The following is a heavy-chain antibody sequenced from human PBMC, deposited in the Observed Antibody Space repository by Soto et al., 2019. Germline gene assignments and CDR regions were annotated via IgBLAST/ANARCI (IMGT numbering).Heavy chain of an antibody. J-gene: IGHJ4*01. Sequence: SETLSLTCTVSGASIGSSYWSWIRQPPGKGLEWMGYIFYSGSTNYSPSLNSRVSITVDTSKNQLSLNLSSVTAADTAVYYCARVSPATTPDYWGHGLLVTLSS. CDR1: GASIGSSY. CDR2: IFYSGST. V-gene: IGHV4-59*01. CDR3: ARVSPATTPDY. D-gene: IGHD4-17*01.